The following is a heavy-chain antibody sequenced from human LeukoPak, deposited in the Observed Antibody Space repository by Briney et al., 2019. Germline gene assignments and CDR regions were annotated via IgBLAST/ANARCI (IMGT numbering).Heavy chain of an antibody. V-gene: IGHV4-4*02. CDR1: GGSITSSNW. D-gene: IGHD1-1*01. J-gene: IGHJ5*02. Sequence: SETLSLTCAVSGGSITSSNWWSWVRQPPGKGLEWIGEIYHSGSTIYNPSLKSRVTISVDKSKNQFSLKLTSLTAADTAVYYCARGVGGNWKSSKQHYNWFDPWGQGTLVTVSS. CDR2: IYHSGST. CDR3: ARGVGGNWKSSKQHYNWFDP.